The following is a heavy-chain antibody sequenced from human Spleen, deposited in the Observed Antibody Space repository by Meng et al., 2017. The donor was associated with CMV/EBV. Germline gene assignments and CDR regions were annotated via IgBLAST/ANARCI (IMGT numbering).Heavy chain of an antibody. Sequence: ASVKVSCKTSGYTFTSYGINWVRQAPGQGLEWLGWISAYNADTKYAEKFQGRVTMTTDTSTTTSYMDLRSLRYDDTAVYYCTRDLVGYDAFDIWGQGTLVTVSS. J-gene: IGHJ3*02. D-gene: IGHD3-22*01. V-gene: IGHV1-18*01. CDR2: ISAYNADT. CDR1: GYTFTSYG. CDR3: TRDLVGYDAFDI.